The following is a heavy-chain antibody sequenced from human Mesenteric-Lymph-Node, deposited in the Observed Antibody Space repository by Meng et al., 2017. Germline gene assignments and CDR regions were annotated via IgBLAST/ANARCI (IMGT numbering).Heavy chain of an antibody. CDR2: IWHDGSNK. CDR1: GFTFSSYA. D-gene: IGHD3-22*01. J-gene: IGHJ6*02. CDR3: VRDRDFYYDSCGRKGYYAMDV. Sequence: GESLKISCAASGFTFSSYAMQWVRQAPGKGLEWVAGIWHDGSNKYYADSVKGRFTISRDNSKATLYLQMDSLRVEDTAIYYCVRDRDFYYDSCGRKGYYAMDVWGQGTTVTVSS. V-gene: IGHV3-33*01.